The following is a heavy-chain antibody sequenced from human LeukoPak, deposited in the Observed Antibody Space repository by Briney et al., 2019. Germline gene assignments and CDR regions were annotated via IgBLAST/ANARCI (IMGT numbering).Heavy chain of an antibody. D-gene: IGHD3-10*01. V-gene: IGHV3-48*03. Sequence: PGGSLRLSCAASGFTFSSYEMNWVRQAPGKGLEWVSYISSSGSTIHYAASVKGRFTISRDSAKNSLYLQMNSLRDEDTAVYYCARGRTYGLGGDYRGQGTLVTVSS. CDR3: ARGRTYGLGGDY. CDR1: GFTFSSYE. J-gene: IGHJ4*02. CDR2: ISSSGSTI.